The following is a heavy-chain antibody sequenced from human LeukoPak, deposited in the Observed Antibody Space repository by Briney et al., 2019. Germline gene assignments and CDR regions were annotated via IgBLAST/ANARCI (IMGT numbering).Heavy chain of an antibody. CDR3: AKFDGDYGDFFDY. D-gene: IGHD4-17*01. J-gene: IGHJ4*02. CDR2: ISGSGGST. CDR1: GFTFSSYA. Sequence: PGGSLRLXCAVSGFTFSSYAMSWVRQAPGKGLEWVSAISGSGGSTYYADSVKGRFTISRDNSKNTLYLQMNSLRAEDTAVYYCAKFDGDYGDFFDYWGQGTLVTVSS. V-gene: IGHV3-23*01.